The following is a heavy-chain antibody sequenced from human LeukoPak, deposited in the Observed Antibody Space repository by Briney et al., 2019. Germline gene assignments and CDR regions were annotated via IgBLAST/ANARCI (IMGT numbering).Heavy chain of an antibody. D-gene: IGHD2-8*01. Sequence: GGSLRLSCTASGFTFGDYAMSWVRRAPGKGLEWVGFIRKKGFGGTTEYAASVKGRFTISRDDSKSIAYLQMNSLKTEDTAVYYCTRANCVNGVCYHFDYWGQGTLVTVSS. CDR2: IRKKGFGGTT. CDR1: GFTFGDYA. V-gene: IGHV3-49*04. CDR3: TRANCVNGVCYHFDY. J-gene: IGHJ4*02.